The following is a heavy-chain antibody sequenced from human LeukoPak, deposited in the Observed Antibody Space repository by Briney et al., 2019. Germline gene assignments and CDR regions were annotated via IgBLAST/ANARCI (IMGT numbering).Heavy chain of an antibody. J-gene: IGHJ4*02. D-gene: IGHD3-22*01. CDR3: AREAASSGYLAPEFDY. V-gene: IGHV3-23*01. CDR1: GFTFSSYA. CDR2: ISGSGGST. Sequence: PGGSLRLSCAASGFTFSSYAMSWVRQAPGKGLEWVSAISGSGGSTYYADSVKGRFTISRDNAKNSLYLQMNSLRAEDTAVYYCAREAASSGYLAPEFDYWGQGTLVTVSS.